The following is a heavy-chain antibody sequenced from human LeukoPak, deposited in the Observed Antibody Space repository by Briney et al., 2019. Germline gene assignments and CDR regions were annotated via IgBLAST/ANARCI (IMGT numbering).Heavy chain of an antibody. CDR1: GGSFSGYY. CDR3: ARGGGTYDSSGYYYVSFDY. Sequence: PSETLSPTCAVYGGSFSGYYWSWIRQPPGKGLEWIGEINHSGSTNYNPSLKSRVTISVDTSKNQFSLKLSSVTAADTAVYYCARGGGTYDSSGYYYVSFDYWGQGTLVTVSS. J-gene: IGHJ4*02. CDR2: INHSGST. D-gene: IGHD3-22*01. V-gene: IGHV4-34*01.